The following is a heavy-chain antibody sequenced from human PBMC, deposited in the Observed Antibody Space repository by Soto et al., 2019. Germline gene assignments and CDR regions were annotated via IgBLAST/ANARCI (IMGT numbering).Heavy chain of an antibody. CDR1: GGSFSSSSYY. CDR2: VYYSGTT. D-gene: IGHD2-2*01. V-gene: IGHV4-39*01. Sequence: SETLSLTRTVSGGSFSSSSYYWGWIRQTPGKGLEWIGSVYYSGTTHYNPSLKSRVTISVDTSKNQFSLNLTSVPAADTAVYHCVRHSGYSSNWGEFDPWGQGTLVTVS. CDR3: VRHSGYSSNWGEFDP. J-gene: IGHJ5*02.